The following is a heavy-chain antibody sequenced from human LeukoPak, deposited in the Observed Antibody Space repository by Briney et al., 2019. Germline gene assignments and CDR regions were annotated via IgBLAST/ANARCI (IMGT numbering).Heavy chain of an antibody. CDR3: ARNVTAGFFDY. V-gene: IGHV4-38-2*01. CDR2: IYYSWGM. Sequence: SETLSLTCAVSGSSITSDYFWGWIRQPPGKGLEWIATIYYSWGMYFNPSLKSRVTVSLDASKNQFSLKMTSLTAADTAIYYCARNVTAGFFDYWGQEIMVTVSS. J-gene: IGHJ4*02. CDR1: GSSITSDYF. D-gene: IGHD1-1*01.